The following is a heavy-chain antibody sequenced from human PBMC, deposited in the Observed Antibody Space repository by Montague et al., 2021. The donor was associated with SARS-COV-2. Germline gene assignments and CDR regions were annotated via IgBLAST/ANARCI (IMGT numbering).Heavy chain of an antibody. CDR1: GGSISIGDYY. Sequence: TLSLTCTVSGGSISIGDYYWTWIRQLPGKGLEWIGYMSYIGSNYYNPSLKSRVTISVDTSQNQFSLKLSSVTAADTAIYYCAKYSGHDRWFDPWGPGTLVTVSS. J-gene: IGHJ5*02. D-gene: IGHD5-12*01. CDR3: AKYSGHDRWFDP. CDR2: MSYIGSN. V-gene: IGHV4-31*03.